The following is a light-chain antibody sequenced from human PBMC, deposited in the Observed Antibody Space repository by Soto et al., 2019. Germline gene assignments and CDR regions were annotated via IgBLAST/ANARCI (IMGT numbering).Light chain of an antibody. CDR1: RDVSSNY. J-gene: IGKJ4*01. CDR3: HQYDYWPLT. Sequence: EIVLTQSPGTLSLSPGERATLSCRASRDVSSNYLAWYQQKPGQAPRLLIYGASGRATGIPARFSGSGSETDFTLTIISLESEDFGLYYCHQYDYWPLTFGGGTKVDIK. CDR2: GAS. V-gene: IGKV3-20*01.